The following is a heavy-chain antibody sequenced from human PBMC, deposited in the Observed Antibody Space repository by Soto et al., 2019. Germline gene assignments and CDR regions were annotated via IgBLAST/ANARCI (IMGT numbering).Heavy chain of an antibody. Sequence: SETLSRTCAVDGGAFRGCYWSWIRQPPGKGLEWIGEINHSGITNYNPPLKSRVTISVDTSKNQFSLKLSSVTAADTAVYYCARGDSSSWFDYWGQGTLVTVS. V-gene: IGHV4-34*01. D-gene: IGHD6-13*01. CDR3: ARGDSSSWFDY. J-gene: IGHJ4*02. CDR2: INHSGIT. CDR1: GGAFRGCY.